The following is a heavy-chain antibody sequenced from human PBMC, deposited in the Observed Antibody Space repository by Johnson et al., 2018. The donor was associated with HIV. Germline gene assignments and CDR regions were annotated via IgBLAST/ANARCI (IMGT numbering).Heavy chain of an antibody. CDR3: ASGDDYGF. J-gene: IGHJ3*01. D-gene: IGHD5-12*01. CDR2: ISYDGSNK. Sequence: QVQLVESGGGVVQPGRSLRLSCAASGSSLSSYAMHWVRQAPGKGLEWVAVISYDGSNKYYADSVKGRFTISRDNSKNTLYVQMNSLRPEDTAVYYCASGDDYGFWGQGTMVTVSS. CDR1: GSSLSSYA. V-gene: IGHV3-30*04.